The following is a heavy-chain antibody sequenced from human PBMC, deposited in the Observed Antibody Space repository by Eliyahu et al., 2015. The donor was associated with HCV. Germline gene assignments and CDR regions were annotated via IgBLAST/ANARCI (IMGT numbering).Heavy chain of an antibody. D-gene: IGHD1-1*01. V-gene: IGHV4-31*03. J-gene: IGHJ4*02. Sequence: QVQLQESGPGLVKPSQTLSLTCTVSGGSITRGGYYWTWIRQCPGEGLEYIGYIYHGGSSYYNPSLKSRVSMSVDMSKNQFSLKLTSVTAADTAVYYCARDYNPGWNGFDYWGQGIQVIVSS. CDR2: IYHGGSS. CDR1: GGSITRGGYY. CDR3: ARDYNPGWNGFDY.